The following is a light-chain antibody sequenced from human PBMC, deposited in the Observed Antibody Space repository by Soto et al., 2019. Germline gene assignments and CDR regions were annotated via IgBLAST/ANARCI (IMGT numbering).Light chain of an antibody. CDR3: SSYTSSSPHVV. CDR2: DVS. CDR1: SSDVGGYNY. V-gene: IGLV2-14*01. Sequence: QSAVTQPASVSGSPGQSITISCTGTSSDVGGYNYVSWYQQHPGKAPKLMIYDVSNRPSGVSNRFSGSKSGNTASLTISGLQAEDEADYYCSSYTSSSPHVVFGGGTKLTVL. J-gene: IGLJ2*01.